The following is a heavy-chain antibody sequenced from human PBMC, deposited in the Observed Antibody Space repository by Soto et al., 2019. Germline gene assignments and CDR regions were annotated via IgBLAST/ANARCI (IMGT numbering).Heavy chain of an antibody. V-gene: IGHV3-49*03. CDR2: IRSKTYGGTA. Sequence: GGSLRLSCTASAFSFGDYAMNWFRQAPGKGLEWIGFIRSKTYGGTAEYAASVKGRFIISRDDSKSLTYLQINSLETEDTAVYYCARRNCSGATCCSSGNWFDPWGQGTLVTVSS. CDR1: AFSFGDYA. D-gene: IGHD2-15*01. J-gene: IGHJ5*02. CDR3: ARRNCSGATCCSSGNWFDP.